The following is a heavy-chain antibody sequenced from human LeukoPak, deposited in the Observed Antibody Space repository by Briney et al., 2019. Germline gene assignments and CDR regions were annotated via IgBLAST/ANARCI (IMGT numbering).Heavy chain of an antibody. CDR1: RDSITSYQ. CDR3: ARIAVATPGFDY. J-gene: IGHJ4*02. V-gene: IGHV4-59*12. D-gene: IGHD6-19*01. CDR2: IYYSGST. Sequence: SETLSLTCTVSRDSITSYQWSWFRQPPGRGLEWIGYIYYSGSTNYNPSLKSRVTISVDTSKNQFSLKLSSVTAADTAVYYCARIAVATPGFDYWGQGTLVTVSS.